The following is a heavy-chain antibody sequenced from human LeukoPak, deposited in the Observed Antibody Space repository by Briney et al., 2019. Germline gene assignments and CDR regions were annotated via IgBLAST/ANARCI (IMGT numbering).Heavy chain of an antibody. Sequence: GGSLRLSCAASGFTFSSYAMSWVRQAPGKGLEWVSGISRSVDNTYFADSVKGRFTISRDNSKNTLYLQMNSLRAEDTALYYCAKLGYSGSFYARSDAFDIWGQGTMVTVSP. D-gene: IGHD1-26*01. CDR2: ISRSVDNT. CDR3: AKLGYSGSFYARSDAFDI. V-gene: IGHV3-23*01. CDR1: GFTFSSYA. J-gene: IGHJ3*02.